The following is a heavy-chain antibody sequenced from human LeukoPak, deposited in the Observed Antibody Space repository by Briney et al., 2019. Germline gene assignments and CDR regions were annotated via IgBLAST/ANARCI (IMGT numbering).Heavy chain of an antibody. CDR1: GYTFTSYD. CDR2: MNPNSGNT. V-gene: IGHV1-8*03. CDR3: ARGGRVTMVRGVISRYYYYYYMDV. J-gene: IGHJ6*03. Sequence: ASVKVSCKASGYTFTSYDINWVRQATGQGLEWMGWMNPNSGNTGYAQKFQGRVTITRNTSISTAYMELSSLRSEDTAVYYCARGGRVTMVRGVISRYYYYYYMDVWGKGTTVTVSS. D-gene: IGHD3-10*01.